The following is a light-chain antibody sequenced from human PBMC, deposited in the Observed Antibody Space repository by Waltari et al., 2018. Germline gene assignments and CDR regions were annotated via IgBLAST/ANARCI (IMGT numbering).Light chain of an antibody. CDR1: QSVSSN. Sequence: EIVMTQSPATLSVSPGERATLSCRASQSVSSNLAWYQQKPDQAPRLLIYGASTRATGVPARFSGSGSGTEFSLTISSLESEDFAIYYCHQYDVWPPQGALGQGTRVDIK. V-gene: IGKV3-15*01. J-gene: IGKJ2*01. CDR2: GAS. CDR3: HQYDVWPPQGA.